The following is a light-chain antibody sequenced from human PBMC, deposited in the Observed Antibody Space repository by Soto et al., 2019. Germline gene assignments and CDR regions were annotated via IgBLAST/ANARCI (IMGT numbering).Light chain of an antibody. CDR3: SSSTSSSTRV. V-gene: IGLV2-14*03. J-gene: IGLJ1*01. Sequence: QSVLTQPASVSGSPGQSITISCTGTTNDVGIYNYVSWYQQHPGKAPKLMIYDVSSRPSGVSNRFSGSKSGNTASLTISGLQSEDEADYYCSSSTSSSTRVFGTGTKLTVL. CDR2: DVS. CDR1: TNDVGIYNY.